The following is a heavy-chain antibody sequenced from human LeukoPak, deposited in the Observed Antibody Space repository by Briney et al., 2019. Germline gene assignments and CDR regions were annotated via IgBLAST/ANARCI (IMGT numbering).Heavy chain of an antibody. CDR2: IYYSGST. J-gene: IGHJ6*02. CDR1: GGSISSGDYY. D-gene: IGHD2-15*01. Sequence: SETLSLTCTVSGGSISSGDYYWSWIRQPPGKGLGWIGYIYYSGSTYYNPSLKSRVTISVDTSKNQFSLKLSSVTAADTAVYYCAREGFTRSYYYYGMDVWGQGTTVTVSS. V-gene: IGHV4-30-4*01. CDR3: AREGFTRSYYYYGMDV.